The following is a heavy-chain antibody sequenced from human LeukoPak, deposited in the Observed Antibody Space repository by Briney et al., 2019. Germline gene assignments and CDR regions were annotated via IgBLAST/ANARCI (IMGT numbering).Heavy chain of an antibody. CDR3: TRGMAQSDY. J-gene: IGHJ4*02. Sequence: GGSLRLSCAASGFTFSSYSMNWVRQAPGKGLEWVSSITSRSTSVYDADSVKGRFTISRDNAKNSLYLQMNSLKAEDTAVYYCTRGMAQSDYWGQGTLVTVSS. CDR2: ITSRSTSV. V-gene: IGHV3-21*06. CDR1: GFTFSSYS. D-gene: IGHD5-24*01.